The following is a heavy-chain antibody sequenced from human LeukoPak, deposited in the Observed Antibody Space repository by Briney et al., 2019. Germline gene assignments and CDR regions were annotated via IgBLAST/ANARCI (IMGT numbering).Heavy chain of an antibody. D-gene: IGHD6-13*01. Sequence: SETLSLTCTVSGGSISSYYWSWIRQPPGKGLEWIGYIYYSGSTNYNPSLKSRVTISVDTSKNQFSLKLSSVTAADTAVYYCAREGIAAAVAYWGQGTLVTVSS. CDR3: AREGIAAAVAY. CDR1: GGSISSYY. CDR2: IYYSGST. V-gene: IGHV4-59*01. J-gene: IGHJ4*02.